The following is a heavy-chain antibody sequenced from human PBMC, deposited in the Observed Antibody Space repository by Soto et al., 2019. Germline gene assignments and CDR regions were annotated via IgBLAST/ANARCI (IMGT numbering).Heavy chain of an antibody. CDR1: GFTFSGSA. D-gene: IGHD3-3*01. CDR3: TRPYSPLYYDFNYYYYMDV. J-gene: IGHJ6*03. Sequence: GGSLRLSCAASGFTFSGSAMHWVRQASGKGLEWVGRIRSKANSYATAYAASVKGRFTISRDDSKNTAYLQMNSLKTEDTAVYYCTRPYSPLYYDFNYYYYMDVWGKGTTVTVSS. CDR2: IRSKANSYAT. V-gene: IGHV3-73*01.